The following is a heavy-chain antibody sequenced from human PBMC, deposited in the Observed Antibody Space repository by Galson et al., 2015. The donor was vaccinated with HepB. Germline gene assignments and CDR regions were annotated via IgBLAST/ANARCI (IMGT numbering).Heavy chain of an antibody. J-gene: IGHJ4*02. Sequence: SLRLSCAASGFTLSSYTMNWVRQAPGKGLEWVSSMGSSTSYIYYAGSVKGRFTISRDNTKNSLYLQMNSLRAEDTAVYFCARIPHYDVLTGFYNARDYWGQGTLVIVSS. CDR1: GFTLSSYT. V-gene: IGHV3-21*01. CDR3: ARIPHYDVLTGFYNARDY. CDR2: MGSSTSYI. D-gene: IGHD3-9*01.